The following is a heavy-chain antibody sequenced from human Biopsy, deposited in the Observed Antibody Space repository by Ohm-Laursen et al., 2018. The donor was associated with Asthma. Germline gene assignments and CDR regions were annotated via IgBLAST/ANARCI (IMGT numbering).Heavy chain of an antibody. Sequence: TLSLTCTVSGGSMTPTSHYWDWIRQAPGKGLEWIGYISYGGKTSYNPSLKNRVTISRDTSRNQFSLRLTSVTAADTAVYFCARRITIFGVVQKDHGMDAWGQGTTVIVSS. V-gene: IGHV4-39*01. J-gene: IGHJ6*02. CDR1: GGSMTPTSHY. D-gene: IGHD3-3*01. CDR2: ISYGGKT. CDR3: ARRITIFGVVQKDHGMDA.